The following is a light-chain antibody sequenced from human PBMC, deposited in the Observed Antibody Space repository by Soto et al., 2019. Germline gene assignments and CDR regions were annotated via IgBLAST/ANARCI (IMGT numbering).Light chain of an antibody. CDR3: QQYGSSPQT. J-gene: IGKJ1*01. V-gene: IGKV3-20*01. CDR2: GAS. CDR1: QSVSSSY. Sequence: EIVLTQSPGTLSLSPGERATLSCRASQSVSSSYLAWYQQKPGQAPRLLIYGASSRATGIPDRFSGSGSGTDFTLTIRRLEPEDFAVYSCQQYGSSPQTFGQVTKVEIK.